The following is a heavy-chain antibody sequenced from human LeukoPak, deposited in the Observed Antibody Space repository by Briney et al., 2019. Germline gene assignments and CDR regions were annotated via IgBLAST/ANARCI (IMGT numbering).Heavy chain of an antibody. CDR3: ARGGYSDYGYFDY. Sequence: ASVKVSCKASGYTFTSYYMHWVRQAPGQGLEWMGIINPSGGSTNYAQKFQGRVTMTRDTSTSTVYVDLSSLRSEDTAVCYCARGGYSDYGYFDYWGQGTLVTVSS. CDR1: GYTFTSYY. D-gene: IGHD5-12*01. V-gene: IGHV1-46*01. J-gene: IGHJ4*02. CDR2: INPSGGST.